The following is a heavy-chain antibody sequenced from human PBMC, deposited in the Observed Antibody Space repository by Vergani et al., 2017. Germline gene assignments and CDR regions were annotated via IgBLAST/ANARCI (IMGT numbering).Heavy chain of an antibody. CDR3: ARIYCSSTSCYSFDY. V-gene: IGHV4-61*08. CDR2: IYYSGST. CDR1: GGSISSGGYY. D-gene: IGHD2-2*01. Sequence: QVQLQESGPGLVKPSQTLSLTCTVSGGSISSGGYYWSWIRQPPGKGLEWIGYIYYSGSTNYNPSLKSRVTISVDTSKNQFSLKLSSVTAADTAVYYCARIYCSSTSCYSFDYWGQGTLVTVSS. J-gene: IGHJ4*02.